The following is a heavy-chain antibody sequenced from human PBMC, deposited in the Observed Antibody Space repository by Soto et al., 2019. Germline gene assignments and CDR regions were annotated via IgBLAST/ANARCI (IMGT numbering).Heavy chain of an antibody. CDR2: IYYSGST. V-gene: IGHV4-31*03. CDR3: ARVGVPTYYYGMDV. CDR1: GGSISSGGYY. Sequence: SETLSLTCTVSGGSISSGGYYWSWIRQHPGKGLEWIGYIYYSGSTYYNPSLKSRVTISVDTSKNQFSLKLSSVTAADTAVYYCARVGVPTYYYGMDVWGQGTTVNVSS. D-gene: IGHD6-6*01. J-gene: IGHJ6*01.